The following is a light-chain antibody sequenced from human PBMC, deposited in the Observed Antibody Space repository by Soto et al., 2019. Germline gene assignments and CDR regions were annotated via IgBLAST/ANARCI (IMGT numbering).Light chain of an antibody. Sequence: DIQMTQSPSTLSASVGDRVTITCRASQSIGSWLAWYQQKPGKAPKVLIYDASSLESGVPSRFSGSGSGTEFTLTITTLQPDDFATYYCQQDNNYWTFGQGTKVEIK. CDR3: QQDNNYWT. V-gene: IGKV1-5*01. CDR1: QSIGSW. J-gene: IGKJ1*01. CDR2: DAS.